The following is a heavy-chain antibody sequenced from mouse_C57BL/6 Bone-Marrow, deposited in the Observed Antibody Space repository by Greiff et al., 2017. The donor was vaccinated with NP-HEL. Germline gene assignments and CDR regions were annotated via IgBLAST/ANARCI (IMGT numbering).Heavy chain of an antibody. CDR1: GYTFTSYG. CDR3: ARVSSYEGYAMDY. D-gene: IGHD1-1*01. Sequence: EVMLVESGAELVRPGSSVKMSCKTSGYTFTSYGINWVKQRPGQGLEWIGYIYIGNGYTEYNEKFKGKATLTSDTSSSTAYMQLSSLTSEDSAIYFCARVSSYEGYAMDYWGQGTSVTVSS. CDR2: IYIGNGYT. J-gene: IGHJ4*01. V-gene: IGHV1-58*01.